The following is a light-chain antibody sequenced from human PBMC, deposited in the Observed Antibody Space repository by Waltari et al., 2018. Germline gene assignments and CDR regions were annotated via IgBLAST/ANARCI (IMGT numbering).Light chain of an antibody. V-gene: IGLV4-69*01. Sequence: QLVLTQSPSASASLGASVKLTCTLTRGHSSYAIAWQQQQPEKGPRYLMKVNIDGSHSKGDGIPDRFSGSSSGAERYLTISSLQSEDEADYYCQTWGAGFRVFGGGTKLTVL. CDR1: RGHSSYA. J-gene: IGLJ3*02. CDR3: QTWGAGFRV. CDR2: VNIDGSH.